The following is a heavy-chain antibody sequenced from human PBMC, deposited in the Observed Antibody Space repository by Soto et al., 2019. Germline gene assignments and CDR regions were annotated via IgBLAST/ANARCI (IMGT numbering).Heavy chain of an antibody. Sequence: SETLSLTCAVSGGSISSSNWWSWVRQPPGKGLEWIGEIYHSGSTNYNPSLKSRVTISVVKSKNQFSLKLSSVTAADTAVYYCARRRFLGPAGYWGQGTLVTVSS. CDR3: ARRRFLGPAGY. CDR2: IYHSGST. D-gene: IGHD3-3*01. J-gene: IGHJ4*02. V-gene: IGHV4-4*02. CDR1: GGSISSSNW.